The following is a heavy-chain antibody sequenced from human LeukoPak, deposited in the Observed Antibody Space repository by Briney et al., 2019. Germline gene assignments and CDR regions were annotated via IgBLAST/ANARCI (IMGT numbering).Heavy chain of an antibody. D-gene: IGHD3-10*01. CDR1: GGTLSSYA. CDR3: AREPMVRGVNYFDY. V-gene: IGHV1-69*04. CDR2: IIPILGIA. J-gene: IGHJ4*02. Sequence: ASVKVSCKASGGTLSSYAISWVRQAPGQGLEWMGRIIPILGIANYAQKFQGRVTITADKSTSTAYMELSSLRSEDTAVYYCAREPMVRGVNYFDYWGQGTLVTVSS.